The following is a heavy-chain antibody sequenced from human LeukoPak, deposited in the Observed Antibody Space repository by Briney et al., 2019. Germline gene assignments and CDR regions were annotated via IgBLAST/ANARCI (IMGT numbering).Heavy chain of an antibody. CDR3: ARGADTAMVSDD. Sequence: ASVKVSCTASVYTFTSYGISWVRQAPGQGLEWMGWISACNGNTSYAQKLRGRVTMTTDTSTSTAYMELRSLRSDDTAGSYCARGADTAMVSDDWGKGTPVTVSS. CDR1: VYTFTSYG. CDR2: ISACNGNT. D-gene: IGHD5-18*01. V-gene: IGHV1-18*01. J-gene: IGHJ6*04.